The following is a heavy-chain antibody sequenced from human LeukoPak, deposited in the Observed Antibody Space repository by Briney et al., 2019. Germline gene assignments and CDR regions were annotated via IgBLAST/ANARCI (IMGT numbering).Heavy chain of an antibody. V-gene: IGHV4-39*01. D-gene: IGHD3-22*01. CDR1: GGSISSSSYY. CDR2: IYYSGST. J-gene: IGHJ4*02. Sequence: SETLSLTCTVSGGSISSSSYYWGWIRQPPGKGLEWIGSIYYSGSTYYNPSLKSRVTTSVDTSKNQFSLKLSSVTAADTAVYYCARFAYYYDSSGLSDYWGQGTLVTVSS. CDR3: ARFAYYYDSSGLSDY.